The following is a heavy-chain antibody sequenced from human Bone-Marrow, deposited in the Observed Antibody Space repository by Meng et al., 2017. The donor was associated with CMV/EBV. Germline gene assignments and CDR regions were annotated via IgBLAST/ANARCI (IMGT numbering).Heavy chain of an antibody. Sequence: SGFTFSRSWMHWVCRAPGKGLEWVADIKCDGSRKYYVDSVKGRLTISRDNAKNSLYLQVNSLRAEDMTVYYCVRGDSGNSRGGFDYWGQGTLVTVSS. D-gene: IGHD4-23*01. J-gene: IGHJ4*02. CDR2: IKCDGSRK. CDR3: VRGDSGNSRGGFDY. CDR1: GFTFSRSW. V-gene: IGHV3-52*01.